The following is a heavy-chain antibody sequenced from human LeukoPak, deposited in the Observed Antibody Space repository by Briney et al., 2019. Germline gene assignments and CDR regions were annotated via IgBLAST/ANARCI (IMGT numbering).Heavy chain of an antibody. D-gene: IGHD2-21*01. J-gene: IGHJ3*02. CDR3: ARRGSIRQDAFDI. CDR2: FYAGGSS. Sequence: SETLSLTCSVSGASVTNYYWSWIRQPPGKGLEWIGYFYAGGSSNYNPSLESRVTISVDTSENHFSLNLNSVTAADTAVYYCARRGSIRQDAFDIWGQGTVVTASS. CDR1: GASVTNYY. V-gene: IGHV4-4*09.